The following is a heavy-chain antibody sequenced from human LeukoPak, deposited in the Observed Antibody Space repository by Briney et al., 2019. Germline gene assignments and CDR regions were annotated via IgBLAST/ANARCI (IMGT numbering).Heavy chain of an antibody. CDR1: GGSISGTSYY. CDR3: ARVQSRLGWFDP. Sequence: SSETLSLTCTVSGGSISGTSYYWGWIRQPPGKGLEWIGSIYYSGSTYYNPSLKSRVTISVDTSKNQFSLKLSSVTAADTAVYYCARVQSRLGWFDPWGQGTLVTVSS. V-gene: IGHV4-39*07. J-gene: IGHJ5*02. CDR2: IYYSGST.